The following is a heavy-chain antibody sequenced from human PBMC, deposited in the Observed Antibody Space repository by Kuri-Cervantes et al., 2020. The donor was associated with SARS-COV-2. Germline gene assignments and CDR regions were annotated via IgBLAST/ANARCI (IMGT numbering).Heavy chain of an antibody. CDR2: IYYTGST. D-gene: IGHD1-1*01. J-gene: IGHJ4*02. CDR3: ARRRGAITGPGGYFDY. V-gene: IGHV4-39*01. CDR1: GGSISSSSYY. Sequence: GSLRLSCTVSGGSISSSSYYWGWIRQPPGSGLEFIGNIYYTGSTYYNPSLQSRVTISVDTSKKQFSLKLRSVTAADTAIYYCARRRGAITGPGGYFDYWGQGALVTVSS.